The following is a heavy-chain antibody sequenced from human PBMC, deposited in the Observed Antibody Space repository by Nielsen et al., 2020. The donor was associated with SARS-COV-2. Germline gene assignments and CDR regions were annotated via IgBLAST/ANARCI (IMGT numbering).Heavy chain of an antibody. D-gene: IGHD6-13*01. CDR1: GFTFDDYA. J-gene: IGHJ5*02. V-gene: IGHV3-30-3*01. CDR3: AKDIYSGYSSSWSAFDP. CDR2: ISYDGSNK. Sequence: GESLKISCAASGFTFDDYAMHWVRQAPGKGLEWVAVISYDGSNKYYADSVKGRFTISRDNSKNTLYLQMNSLRAEDTAVYYCAKDIYSGYSSSWSAFDPWGQGTLVTVSS.